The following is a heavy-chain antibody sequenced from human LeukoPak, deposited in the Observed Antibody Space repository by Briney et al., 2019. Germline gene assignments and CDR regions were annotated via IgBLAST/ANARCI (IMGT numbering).Heavy chain of an antibody. CDR3: ARTTYYDDSNGYPVLYYFDY. J-gene: IGHJ4*02. CDR1: GYTFTGYY. V-gene: IGHV1-2*04. Sequence: GASVKVSCKASGYTFTGYYMHWVRQAPGQGLEWMGWINPDSGGTNYAQKFQGWVTMTRDTSISTAYMELSRLRSDDTAVYYCARTTYYDDSNGYPVLYYFDYWGQGTLVTVSS. D-gene: IGHD3-22*01. CDR2: INPDSGGT.